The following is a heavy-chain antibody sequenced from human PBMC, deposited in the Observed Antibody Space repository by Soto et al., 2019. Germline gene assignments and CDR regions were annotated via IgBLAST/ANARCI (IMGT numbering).Heavy chain of an antibody. CDR1: NFSISSGYY. V-gene: IGHV4-38-2*01. J-gene: IGHJ4*02. Sequence: SETLSLTCVVSNFSISSGYYWGWIRQSPGKGLEWIASIYRSGTTSYNPSLKSRVTISVDPSKNQFSLMLTAVTAADTAVYYCARTHSGSYYSVFNYWGRGSLVTSPQ. D-gene: IGHD1-26*01. CDR3: ARTHSGSYYSVFNY. CDR2: IYRSGTT.